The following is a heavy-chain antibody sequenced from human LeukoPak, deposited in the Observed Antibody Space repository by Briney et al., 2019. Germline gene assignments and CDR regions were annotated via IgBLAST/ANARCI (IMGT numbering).Heavy chain of an antibody. CDR3: ARLITAFQAFDS. CDR2: IYYSGSA. Sequence: PSETLSLTCTVSGGSISSSSYFWAWIRQPPGKGLEWIGSIYYSGSAYYNPSLNSRVTISVDTSKNQFSLNLSSVTAADTAVYYCARLITAFQAFDSWGQGTLVTVSS. V-gene: IGHV4-39*01. CDR1: GGSISSSSYF. D-gene: IGHD3-16*01. J-gene: IGHJ4*02.